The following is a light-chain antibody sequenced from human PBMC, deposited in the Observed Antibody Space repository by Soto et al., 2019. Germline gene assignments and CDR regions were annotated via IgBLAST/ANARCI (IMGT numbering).Light chain of an antibody. CDR2: LNSDGSH. CDR3: QTWGSGIVV. CDR1: SGHSNYA. J-gene: IGLJ2*01. Sequence: QSVLTQSPSASASLGASVKLTCTLSSGHSNYAIAWHQQQSEKGPRYLMKLNSDGSHRKGDGIPDRFSGSSSGAERYLAISSLQSQDEADYSCQTWGSGIVVFGGGTKLTVL. V-gene: IGLV4-69*01.